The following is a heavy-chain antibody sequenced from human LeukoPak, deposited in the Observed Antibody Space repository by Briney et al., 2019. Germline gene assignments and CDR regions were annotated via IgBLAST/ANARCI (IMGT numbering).Heavy chain of an antibody. J-gene: IGHJ4*02. CDR2: IRFDGSTK. CDR1: GITFRSSS. Sequence: GGSRRLSCVASGITFRSSSMHWVRQAPGKGLEWLAFIRFDGSTKYYADSVKGRCTVSRDNSKNTLYLQMNSLRAEDTAVYYCAQPDFWGQGTLVTVSS. V-gene: IGHV3-30*02. CDR3: AQPDF.